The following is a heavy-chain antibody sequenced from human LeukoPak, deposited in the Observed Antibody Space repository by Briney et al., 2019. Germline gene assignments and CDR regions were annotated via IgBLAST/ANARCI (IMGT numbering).Heavy chain of an antibody. CDR2: ISAYNGNT. V-gene: IGHV1-18*01. Sequence: ASVKVSCKAPGYTFTSYGISWVRQAPGQGLEWMGWISAYNGNTNYAQKLQGRVTMTTDTSTSTAYMELRSLRSDDTAVYYCARDYGGIVGATGIFDYWGQGTLVTVSS. D-gene: IGHD1-26*01. CDR1: GYTFTSYG. CDR3: ARDYGGIVGATGIFDY. J-gene: IGHJ4*02.